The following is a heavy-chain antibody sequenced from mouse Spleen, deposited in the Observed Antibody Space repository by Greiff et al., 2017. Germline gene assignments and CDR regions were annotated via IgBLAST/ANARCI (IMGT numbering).Heavy chain of an antibody. CDR2: ISSGGGNT. CDR3: ARHGLLRLRTWFAY. J-gene: IGHJ3*01. V-gene: IGHV5-9*04. D-gene: IGHD1-2*01. Sequence: EVKLVESGGGLVKLGGSLKLSCAASGFTFSSYAMSWVRQTPEKRLEWVATISSGGGNTYYPDSVKGRFTISRDNAKNTLYLQMSSLKSEDTAMYYCARHGLLRLRTWFAYWGQGTLVTVSA. CDR1: GFTFSSYA.